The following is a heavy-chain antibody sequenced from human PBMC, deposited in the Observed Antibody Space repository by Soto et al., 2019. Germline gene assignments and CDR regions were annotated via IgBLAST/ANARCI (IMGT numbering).Heavy chain of an antibody. CDR3: ARDSRYYDSSRYSAQPLAEYLQH. J-gene: IGHJ1*01. CDR1: GGTFSSYT. Sequence: SVKVSCKASGGTFSSYTISWVRQAPGQGLEWMGRIIPILGIANYAQKFQGRVTITADKSTSTAYMELSSLRSEDTAVYYCARDSRYYDSSRYSAQPLAEYLQHW. CDR2: IIPILGIA. D-gene: IGHD3-22*01. V-gene: IGHV1-69*04.